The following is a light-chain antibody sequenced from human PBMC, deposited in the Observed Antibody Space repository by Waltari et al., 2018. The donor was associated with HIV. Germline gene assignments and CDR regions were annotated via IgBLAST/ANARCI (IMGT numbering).Light chain of an antibody. CDR2: KAS. CDR1: QSFSSW. V-gene: IGKV1-5*03. Sequence: DIQMTQSPSTLSASVGDRVTITCRASQSFSSWLAWYQQKPGKAPKLLIYKASSLESGVPSMFSGSGSGTEFTLTISSLQTDDFATYYCQQYNNDPYTFGQGTKLEIK. CDR3: QQYNNDPYT. J-gene: IGKJ2*01.